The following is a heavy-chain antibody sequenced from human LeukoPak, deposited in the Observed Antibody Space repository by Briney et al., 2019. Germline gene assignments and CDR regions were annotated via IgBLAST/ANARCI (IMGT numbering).Heavy chain of an antibody. D-gene: IGHD7-27*01. CDR3: VRDLGHSRHYFEY. CDR1: GFTFNSFF. J-gene: IGHJ4*02. Sequence: GGSLRLSCAASGFTFNSFFLNWVRLTPGGELEWVACISQDGSETFYMDSVRGRFTISRDNTKNSLYLQMNSLRAEDTAVYFCVRDLGHSRHYFEYWGQGALVTVSS. CDR2: ISQDGSET. V-gene: IGHV3-7*01.